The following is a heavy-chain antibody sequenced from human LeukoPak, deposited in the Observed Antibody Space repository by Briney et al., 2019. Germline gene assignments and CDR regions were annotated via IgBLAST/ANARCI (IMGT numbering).Heavy chain of an antibody. V-gene: IGHV3-48*02. CDR1: GFTVSSYD. J-gene: IGHJ6*04. CDR3: LRGKMEV. CDR2: ISGSTSAV. Sequence: GGSLRLSCVASGFTVSSYDMSWVRQAPGRGLDWFSFISGSTSAVYIADSVRGRFTISRDTTSNSLHLEMNSLRDEDTAVYYCLRGKMEVWGKGPRSSSPQ.